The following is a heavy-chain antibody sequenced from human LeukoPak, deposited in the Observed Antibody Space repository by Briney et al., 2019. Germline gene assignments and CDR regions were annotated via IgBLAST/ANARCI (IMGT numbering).Heavy chain of an antibody. Sequence: SETLSLTCTVSGGSISSSSYYWGWIRQPPGKGLEWIGSIYYSGSTYYNPSLKSRVTIPVDTSKNQFSLKLSSVTAADTAVYYCARAGSGNYYYGMDVWGQGTTVTVSS. D-gene: IGHD6-19*01. CDR2: IYYSGST. J-gene: IGHJ6*02. V-gene: IGHV4-39*07. CDR3: ARAGSGNYYYGMDV. CDR1: GGSISSSSYY.